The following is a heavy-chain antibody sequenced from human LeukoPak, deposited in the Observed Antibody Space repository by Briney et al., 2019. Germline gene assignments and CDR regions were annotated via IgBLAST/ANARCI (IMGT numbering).Heavy chain of an antibody. CDR3: ARGGGAPFGY. Sequence: ASVKVSCKASGYTFTNYGISWVRQAPGQGLEWMGWISADDGNTYYAQKFQGRVTMTTDTSTSTAYMELRSLISDDTAAYYCARGGGAPFGYWGQGTLVTVSS. CDR1: GYTFTNYG. D-gene: IGHD3-10*01. V-gene: IGHV1-18*01. CDR2: ISADDGNT. J-gene: IGHJ4*02.